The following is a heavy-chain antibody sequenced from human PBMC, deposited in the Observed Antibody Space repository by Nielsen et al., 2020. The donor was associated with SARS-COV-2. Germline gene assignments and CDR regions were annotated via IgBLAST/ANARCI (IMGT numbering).Heavy chain of an antibody. CDR3: ARVRQQLAYFDY. CDR1: GGSISSSSYY. CDR2: FYYSGST. V-gene: IGHV4-39*07. D-gene: IGHD6-13*01. Sequence: SETLSLTCTVSGGSISSSSYYWGWIRQPPGKGLEWIGSFYYSGSTNYNPSLKSRVTISVDTSKNQFSLKLSSVTAADTAVYYCARVRQQLAYFDYWGQGILVTVSS. J-gene: IGHJ4*02.